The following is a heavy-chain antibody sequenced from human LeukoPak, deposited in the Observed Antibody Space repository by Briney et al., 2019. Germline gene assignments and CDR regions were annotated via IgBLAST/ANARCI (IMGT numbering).Heavy chain of an antibody. CDR3: ARQSAGFDL. CDR1: SRSLCLHY. Sequence: SETLSLTCTVSSRSLCLHYWQCLRQPPGKGLEWIGSLYNSGSPNYNPSLKSRVTISLASSKNHFSLRLTSVTSADTAVYHCARQSAGFDLWGQGTLVTVSS. V-gene: IGHV4-59*08. J-gene: IGHJ4*02. CDR2: LYNSGSP.